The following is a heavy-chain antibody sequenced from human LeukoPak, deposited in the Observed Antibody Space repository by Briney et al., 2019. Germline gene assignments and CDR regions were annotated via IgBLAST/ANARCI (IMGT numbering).Heavy chain of an antibody. CDR3: ASPASDYCSSTSCHLEAFDI. CDR2: IIPIFGTA. CDR1: GGTFSSYA. D-gene: IGHD2-2*01. V-gene: IGHV1-69*13. J-gene: IGHJ3*02. Sequence: RASVKVSCKASGGTFSSYAISWVRQAPGQGLEWMGGIIPIFGTANYAQKFQGRVTITADESTSTAYMELSSLRSEDTAVYYCASPASDYCSSTSCHLEAFDIWGQGTMVTVSS.